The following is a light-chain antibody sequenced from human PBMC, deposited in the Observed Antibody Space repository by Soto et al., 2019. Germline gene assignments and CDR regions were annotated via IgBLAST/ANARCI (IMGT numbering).Light chain of an antibody. CDR2: EGT. J-gene: IGLJ1*01. V-gene: IGLV2-23*01. CDR1: SSDVGTYNL. Sequence: QSVLTQPASVSGSPGQSITISCTGTSSDVGTYNLVSWYQQHPGKAPKLMIYEGTKRPSGVSNRFSGSKSGNGASLTISGLQAEDEADYYCCSYAGRGTYVFGTGTKVTVL. CDR3: CSYAGRGTYV.